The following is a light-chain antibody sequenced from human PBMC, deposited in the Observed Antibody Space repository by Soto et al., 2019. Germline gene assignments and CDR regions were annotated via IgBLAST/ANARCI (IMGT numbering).Light chain of an antibody. CDR2: GAS. Sequence: EIVMTQSPATLSVSPGERVTLSCRASQSVNSNLAWYQQKPGQAPRLLIYGASTRATGIPARFNGSGSGTEFTLTISSLQSEDFAVHYCQQYNNWPPYTFGQGTKLEIK. CDR3: QQYNNWPPYT. CDR1: QSVNSN. J-gene: IGKJ2*01. V-gene: IGKV3-15*01.